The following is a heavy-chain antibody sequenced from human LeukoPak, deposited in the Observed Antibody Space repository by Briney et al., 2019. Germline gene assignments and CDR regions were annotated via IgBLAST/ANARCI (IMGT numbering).Heavy chain of an antibody. V-gene: IGHV4-59*08. D-gene: IGHD2/OR15-2a*01. J-gene: IGHJ6*03. CDR2: ISNNGKT. Sequence: SETLSLTCTVSGASISSSSWTWIRQSPGKGLESLGFISNNGKTKYKSSFEGRVSMSLDTSKSQFSLTLGSVTAADTAVYFCARRIYSGTVRHLLYSFMDVWGKGTTVTVSS. CDR1: GASISSSS. CDR3: ARRIYSGTVRHLLYSFMDV.